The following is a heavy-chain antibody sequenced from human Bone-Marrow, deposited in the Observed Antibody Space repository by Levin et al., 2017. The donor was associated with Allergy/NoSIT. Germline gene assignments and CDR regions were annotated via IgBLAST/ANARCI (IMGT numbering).Heavy chain of an antibody. CDR3: ARDDPSHTATILRGSDSAFDI. CDR1: GGTFSSYA. V-gene: IGHV1-69*06. Sequence: ASVKVSCKASGGTFSSYAISWVRQAPGQGLEWMGGIIPIFGTANYAQKFQGRVTITADKSTSTAYMELSSLRSEDTAVYYCARDDPSHTATILRGSDSAFDIWGQGTMVTVSS. CDR2: IIPIFGTA. J-gene: IGHJ3*02. D-gene: IGHD2-2*02.